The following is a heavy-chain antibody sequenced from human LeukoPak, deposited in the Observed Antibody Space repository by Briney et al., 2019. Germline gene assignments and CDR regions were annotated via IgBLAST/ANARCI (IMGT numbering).Heavy chain of an antibody. D-gene: IGHD3-10*01. J-gene: IGHJ4*02. V-gene: IGHV3-30*01. CDR1: GFTFSSYA. CDR3: ARGRISGLESFFDL. Sequence: GRSLRLSCAASGFTFSSYAMHWVRQAPGKGLEWVAVISYDGSNKYYADSVKGRFTISRDNSKNTLYLQMNSLRAEDTAVYYCARGRISGLESFFDLWGQGTLVTVSS. CDR2: ISYDGSNK.